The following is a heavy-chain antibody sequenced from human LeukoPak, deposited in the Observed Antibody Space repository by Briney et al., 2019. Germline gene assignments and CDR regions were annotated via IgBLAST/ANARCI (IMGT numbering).Heavy chain of an antibody. D-gene: IGHD6-19*01. CDR3: AGVLNPLYSSGWSGGYYFDY. CDR1: GGSFSGYY. V-gene: IGHV4-34*01. J-gene: IGHJ4*02. Sequence: SETLSLTCAVYGGSFSGYYWSWIRQPPGKGLEWIGEINHSGSTNYNPSLKSRVTISVDTSKNQFSLKLSSVTAADTAVYYCAGVLNPLYSSGWSGGYYFDYWGQGTLVTVSS. CDR2: INHSGST.